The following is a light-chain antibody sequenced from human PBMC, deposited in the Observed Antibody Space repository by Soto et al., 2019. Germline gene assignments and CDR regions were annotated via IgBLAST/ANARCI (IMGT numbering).Light chain of an antibody. V-gene: IGLV1-44*01. Sequence: QSVLTQPPSASGTPGQRVTISCSGSSSNIGSNTVNWYQQLPGTAPKLLIYSNNQRPSGVPDRFSGSKSGTSASLAISGLQSEDEAYYYCAAWDDSLNGPVVFGGGTKRTVL. CDR1: SSNIGSNT. J-gene: IGLJ2*01. CDR2: SNN. CDR3: AAWDDSLNGPVV.